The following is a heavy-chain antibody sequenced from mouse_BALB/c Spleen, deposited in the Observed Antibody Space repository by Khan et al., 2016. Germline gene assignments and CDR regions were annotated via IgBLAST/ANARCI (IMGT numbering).Heavy chain of an antibody. J-gene: IGHJ2*01. CDR2: ISYSGRT. CDR3: ARTARIKY. Sequence: EVQLQESGPGLVKPSQSLSPTCTVTGYSITSGYGWNWIRQFPGNKLEWMGYISYSGRTNYNPSPKSRISITRDTSKNQFFLQLNSVTTEDTATYYCARTARIKYWGQGTTLTVSS. V-gene: IGHV3-1*02. D-gene: IGHD1-2*01. CDR1: GYSITSGYG.